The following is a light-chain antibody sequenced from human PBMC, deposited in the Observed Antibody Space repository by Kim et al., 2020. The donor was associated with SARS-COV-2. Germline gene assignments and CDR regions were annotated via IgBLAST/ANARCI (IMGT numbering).Light chain of an antibody. V-gene: IGKV4-1*01. CDR2: WAS. CDR1: QSVLDTSNNQIY. Sequence: IAVIQSPDSLAVSLGERATINCRSSQSVLDTSNNQIYLAWYQQKPGQPPKLLISWASIRESGFPDRISGSGSGTDFTLTISSLQAEDVALYYCQQYYSSPFAFGQGTKLEI. J-gene: IGKJ2*01. CDR3: QQYYSSPFA.